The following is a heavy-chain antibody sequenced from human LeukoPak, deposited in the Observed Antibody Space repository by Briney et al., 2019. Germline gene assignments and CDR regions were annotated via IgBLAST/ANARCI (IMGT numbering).Heavy chain of an antibody. CDR1: GFTFSSYW. J-gene: IGHJ4*02. V-gene: IGHV3-7*01. CDR3: ARIVSGGSCYS. D-gene: IGHD2-15*01. Sequence: TGGSLRLSCAASGFTFSSYWMSWVRQAPGKGLEGGANIKQDGSETYYVDSVKGRLTISRDNATHSLYLQTNSLRAEDTAVYYCARIVSGGSCYSWGQGTLVTVSS. CDR2: IKQDGSET.